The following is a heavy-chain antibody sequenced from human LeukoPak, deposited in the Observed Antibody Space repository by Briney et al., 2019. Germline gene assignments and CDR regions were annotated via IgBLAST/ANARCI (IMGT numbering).Heavy chain of an antibody. D-gene: IGHD5-18*01. V-gene: IGHV1-18*01. CDR3: ARDRMDTGTYFDY. Sequence: ASVKVSCEASGYTFTSYGLNWVRQAPGQGLEWMGWISTYNGNTNYAQKLQGRVTMTTDTSTSTAYMELRSLRSDDTAMYYCARDRMDTGTYFDYWGQGTLVTVSS. CDR2: ISTYNGNT. CDR1: GYTFTSYG. J-gene: IGHJ4*02.